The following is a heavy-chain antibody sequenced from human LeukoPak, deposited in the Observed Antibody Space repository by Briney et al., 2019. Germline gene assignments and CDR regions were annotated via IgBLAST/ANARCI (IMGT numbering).Heavy chain of an antibody. CDR1: GYSFTSYW. CDR3: ARGEYQLLPEGY. Sequence: KDGESLQISCQGSGYSFTSYWISWVRQLPGKGLEWMGRIDPSDSYTNYSPSFQGHVTISADKSISTAYLQWSSLKASDTAMYYCARGEYQLLPEGYWGQGTLVTVSS. D-gene: IGHD2-2*01. V-gene: IGHV5-10-1*01. J-gene: IGHJ4*02. CDR2: IDPSDSYT.